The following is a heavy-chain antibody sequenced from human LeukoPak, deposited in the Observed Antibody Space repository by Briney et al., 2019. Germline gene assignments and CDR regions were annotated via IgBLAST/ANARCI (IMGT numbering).Heavy chain of an antibody. CDR3: AREPFYYYDSSGYLSYFDY. CDR2: TYYRAKWYN. CDR1: GDSVSSNSAA. J-gene: IGHJ4*02. D-gene: IGHD3-22*01. V-gene: IGHV6-1*01. Sequence: SQTLSLACAISGDSVSSNSAAWKWLRQSPSRGLEWLGRTYYRAKWYNDYAVSVKSRTTINPDTSKNQFSLQLNSVTPADTAVYYCAREPFYYYDSSGYLSYFDYWGQGTLVTVSS.